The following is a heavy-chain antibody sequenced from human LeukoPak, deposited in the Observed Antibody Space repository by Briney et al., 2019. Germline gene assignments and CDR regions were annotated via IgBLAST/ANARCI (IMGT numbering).Heavy chain of an antibody. CDR1: GFTVSSNY. D-gene: IGHD5-24*01. V-gene: IGHV3-66*01. Sequence: GGSLRLSCSASGFTVSSNYMSWVRQAPGKGVEWVSVIYSGGSTYYADSVKGRFTISRDNSKNMLDLQMNSLRAEDSALYYCAREMATTSDYWGQGTLVTVSS. J-gene: IGHJ4*02. CDR3: AREMATTSDY. CDR2: IYSGGST.